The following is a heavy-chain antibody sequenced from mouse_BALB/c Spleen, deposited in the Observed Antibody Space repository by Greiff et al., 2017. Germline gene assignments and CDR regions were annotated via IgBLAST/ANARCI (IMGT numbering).Heavy chain of an antibody. V-gene: IGHV1S127*01. CDR2: IDPSDSYT. D-gene: IGHD6-2*01. CDR1: GYTFTSYW. CDR3: TRVSYAMDY. Sequence: QVQLQQPGAELVKPGASVKMSCKASGYTFTSYWMHWVKQRPGQGLEWIGVIDPSDSYTSYNQKFKGKATLTVDTSSSTAYMQLSSLTSEDSAVYDCTRVSYAMDYWGQGTSVTVSS. J-gene: IGHJ4*01.